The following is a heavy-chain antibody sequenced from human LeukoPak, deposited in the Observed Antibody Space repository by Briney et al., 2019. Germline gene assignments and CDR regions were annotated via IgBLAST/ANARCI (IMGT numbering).Heavy chain of an antibody. D-gene: IGHD3-3*01. CDR3: ATNYDFWSGYLN. CDR1: GFTFDDYG. V-gene: IGHV3-20*04. CDR2: INWNGGST. Sequence: GGSLRLSCAASGFTFDDYGMSWVRQAPGKGLEWVSGINWNGGSTGYADSVKGRFTISRDNAKNSLYLQMSSLRAEDTAVYYCATNYDFWSGYLNWGQGTLVTVSS. J-gene: IGHJ4*02.